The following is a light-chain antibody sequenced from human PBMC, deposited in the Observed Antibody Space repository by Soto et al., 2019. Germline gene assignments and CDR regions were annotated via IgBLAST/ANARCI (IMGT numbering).Light chain of an antibody. CDR2: AAS. CDR1: QGISSY. Sequence: DIQLTQSPSFLSASVGDRVTITCRASQGISSYLAWYQQKPGKAPKLLIYAASTLQSGVPSRFSGSGSGTEFTLTISSLQPEDFATYYCQQLNSDHPTSLTFGGGTKVEIK. J-gene: IGKJ4*01. CDR3: QQLNSDHPTSLT. V-gene: IGKV1-9*01.